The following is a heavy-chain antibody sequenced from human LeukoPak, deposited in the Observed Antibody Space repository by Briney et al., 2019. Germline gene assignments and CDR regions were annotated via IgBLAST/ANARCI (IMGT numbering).Heavy chain of an antibody. V-gene: IGHV4-38-2*01. CDR1: GYSISSGYY. CDR3: VRLLGDSRGYYPRSFYIDS. CDR2: SYHRGNP. D-gene: IGHD3-22*01. Sequence: SETLSLTCAVSGYSISSGYYWGWIRQAPGKGLEWIGRSYHRGNPHYKSSLNGRVSISPDTSKNQFSLTLTSVTAADTALYFCVRLLGDSRGYYPRSFYIDSWGQGILVSVSS. J-gene: IGHJ4*02.